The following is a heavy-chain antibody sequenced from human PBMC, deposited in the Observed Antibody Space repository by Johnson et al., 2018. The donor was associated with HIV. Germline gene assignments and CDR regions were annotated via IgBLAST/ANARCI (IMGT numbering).Heavy chain of an antibody. CDR3: AIVYGNDYGDYYDAFDI. Sequence: QEQLVESGGGLIQPGGSLRLSCAASGFTFNSYGMHWVRQAPGKGLEWVTFIRYDGSDKYYADSVKGLFTISRDNSKNTLYLQMNSLRAEDTAVYYCAIVYGNDYGDYYDAFDIWGQGTMVTVSS. J-gene: IGHJ3*02. CDR2: IRYDGSDK. CDR1: GFTFNSYG. V-gene: IGHV3-30*02. D-gene: IGHD4-17*01.